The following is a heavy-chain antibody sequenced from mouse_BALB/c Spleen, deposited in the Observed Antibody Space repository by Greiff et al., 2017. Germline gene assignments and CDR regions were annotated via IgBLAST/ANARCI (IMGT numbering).Heavy chain of an antibody. CDR2: ISSGGGST. V-gene: IGHV5-12-1*01. CDR1: GFTFSSYA. D-gene: IGHD4-1*01. J-gene: IGHJ3*01. CDR3: ARLTGTGGFAY. Sequence: EVQGVESGGGLVKPGGSLKLSCAASGFTFSSYAMSWVRQSPEKRLEWVAEISSGGGSTYYPDTVKGRFTISRDNAKNTLYLQMSSLKSEDTAMYYCARLTGTGGFAYWGQGTLVTVSA.